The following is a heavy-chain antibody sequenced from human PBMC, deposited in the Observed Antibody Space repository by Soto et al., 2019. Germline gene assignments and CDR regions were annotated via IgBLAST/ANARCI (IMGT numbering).Heavy chain of an antibody. Sequence: EVQLVESGGGLVQPGGSLSLSCAASGFTFSNYWMTWVRQAPGKGLEWVANIKQDGSEKYYVDSVKGRSTISRDKAKNSVYLHMDSLRVEDTAVYYCARVEGGYYGSGSYGFDYWGQGSLVTVSS. J-gene: IGHJ4*02. D-gene: IGHD3-10*01. V-gene: IGHV3-7*01. CDR3: ARVEGGYYGSGSYGFDY. CDR1: GFTFSNYW. CDR2: IKQDGSEK.